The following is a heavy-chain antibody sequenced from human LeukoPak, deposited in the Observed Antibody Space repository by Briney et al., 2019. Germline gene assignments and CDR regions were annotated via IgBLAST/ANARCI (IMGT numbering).Heavy chain of an antibody. D-gene: IGHD6-19*01. CDR1: GGSFSGYY. J-gene: IGHJ4*02. V-gene: IGHV4-34*01. CDR3: ARWPGYGSGNVLWYFDY. Sequence: PSETLSLTCAVYGGSFSGYYWSWIRQPPGKGLEWIGEINHSGSTNYNPSLKSRVTISVDTSKNQFSLKLSSVTAADTAVYYCARWPGYGSGNVLWYFDYWGQGTLVTVSS. CDR2: INHSGST.